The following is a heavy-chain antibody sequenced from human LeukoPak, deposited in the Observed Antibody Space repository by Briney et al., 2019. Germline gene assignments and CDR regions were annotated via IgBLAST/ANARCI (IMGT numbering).Heavy chain of an antibody. J-gene: IGHJ4*02. V-gene: IGHV1-8*01. D-gene: IGHD4-17*01. Sequence: ASVKVSCKASGYTFTSYDINWVRQATGQGLEWMGWMNPNSGNAGYAQKFQGRVTMTRNTSISTAYMELSSLRSEDTAVYYCARGSLQGDYGEDWGQGTLVTVSS. CDR3: ARGSLQGDYGED. CDR1: GYTFTSYD. CDR2: MNPNSGNA.